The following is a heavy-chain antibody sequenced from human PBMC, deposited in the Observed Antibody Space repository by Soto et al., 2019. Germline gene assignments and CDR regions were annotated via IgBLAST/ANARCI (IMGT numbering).Heavy chain of an antibody. CDR2: IGTAGDT. J-gene: IGHJ4*02. CDR1: GFTFSSYD. D-gene: IGHD3-22*01. CDR3: ARGAYDSSGYYRPFDY. Sequence: GGSLRLSCAASGFTFSSYDMHWVRQATGKGLEWVSAIGTAGDTYYPGSVKGRFTISRENAKNSLYLQMNSLRAEDTAVYYCARGAYDSSGYYRPFDYWGQGTLVTVSS. V-gene: IGHV3-13*01.